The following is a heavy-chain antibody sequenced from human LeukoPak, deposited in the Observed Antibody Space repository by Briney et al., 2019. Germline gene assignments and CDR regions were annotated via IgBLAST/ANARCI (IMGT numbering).Heavy chain of an antibody. D-gene: IGHD2-2*01. CDR2: FDPEDGET. J-gene: IGHJ6*03. Sequence: ASVKVSCTVSGSTLTELSMHWVRQAPGKGLEWMGGFDPEDGETIYAQKFQGRVTMTEDTSTDTAYMDLSSLRSEDTAVYYCARDRARYFWEYQQHYYYYMDVWGKGTTVTISS. CDR3: ARDRARYFWEYQQHYYYYMDV. CDR1: GSTLTELS. V-gene: IGHV1-24*01.